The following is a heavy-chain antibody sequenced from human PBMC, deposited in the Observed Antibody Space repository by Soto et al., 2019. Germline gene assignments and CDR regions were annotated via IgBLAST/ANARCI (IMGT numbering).Heavy chain of an antibody. Sequence: EVQLVESGGGLVQPGRSLRLSCAASGFTFDDYAMHWVRQAPGKGLEWVSGISWNSGSIGYADSVKGRFTISRDNAKNSLYLQMNSLRAEDTALYYWASLYGDYGTSDYWGQGTLVTVSS. V-gene: IGHV3-9*01. CDR3: ASLYGDYGTSDY. D-gene: IGHD4-17*01. J-gene: IGHJ4*02. CDR1: GFTFDDYA. CDR2: ISWNSGSI.